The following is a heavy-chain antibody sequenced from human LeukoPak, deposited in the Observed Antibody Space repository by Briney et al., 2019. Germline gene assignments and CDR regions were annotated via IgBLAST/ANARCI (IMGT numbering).Heavy chain of an antibody. Sequence: NPSETLSLTCTVSGGSIRTYYWSWIRQPPGKGLEWIGYIYTSGSTNYNPSLKGRVTMSLDTSENQFSLKLSSVTAADTAVYYCARGDFYRYYFDYWGQGTLVTVSS. D-gene: IGHD2/OR15-2a*01. J-gene: IGHJ4*02. V-gene: IGHV4-4*09. CDR1: GGSIRTYY. CDR2: IYTSGST. CDR3: ARGDFYRYYFDY.